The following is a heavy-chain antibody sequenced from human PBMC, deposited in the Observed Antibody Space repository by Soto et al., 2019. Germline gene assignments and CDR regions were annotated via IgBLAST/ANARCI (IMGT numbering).Heavy chain of an antibody. Sequence: SETLSLTCAVSGYSISSGYYWGWIRQLPGKGLEWVGNIHHSGSTYYNPSLKSRVTISIDTSKNQFSLKLISVTAADTAVYYCARAGDTMVRGVIIMNYYGMDVWGQGTTVT. D-gene: IGHD3-10*01. CDR3: ARAGDTMVRGVIIMNYYGMDV. V-gene: IGHV4-38-2*01. J-gene: IGHJ6*02. CDR2: IHHSGST. CDR1: GYSISSGYY.